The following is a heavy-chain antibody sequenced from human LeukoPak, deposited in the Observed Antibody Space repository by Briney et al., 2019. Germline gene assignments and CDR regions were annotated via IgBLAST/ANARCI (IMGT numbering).Heavy chain of an antibody. CDR3: ARVGFDFWSGYRIDY. CDR2: IYYSGSA. Sequence: SETLSLTCTVSGGSISSGDYYWSWIRQHPGKGLEWIGYIYYSGSAYYNPSLKSRVTISVDTSKNQFSLKLNSVTPADTAVYYCARVGFDFWSGYRIDYWGQGTLVTVSS. D-gene: IGHD3-3*01. J-gene: IGHJ4*02. V-gene: IGHV4-31*03. CDR1: GGSISSGDYY.